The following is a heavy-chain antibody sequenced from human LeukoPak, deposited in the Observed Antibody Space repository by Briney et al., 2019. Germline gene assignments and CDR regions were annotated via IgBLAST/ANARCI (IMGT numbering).Heavy chain of an antibody. Sequence: PGGSLRLSCAASGFIFSSYAMNWVRQAPGKGLEWVSSISGLSSYTYYGESVKGRFSISRDNAKNSLYLQMNSLGAEDTATYYCGRAFPPLRTSSAGDLWGQGILVTVSS. CDR3: GRAFPPLRTSSAGDL. CDR2: ISGLSSYT. D-gene: IGHD3-16*01. V-gene: IGHV3-21*01. CDR1: GFIFSSYA. J-gene: IGHJ4*02.